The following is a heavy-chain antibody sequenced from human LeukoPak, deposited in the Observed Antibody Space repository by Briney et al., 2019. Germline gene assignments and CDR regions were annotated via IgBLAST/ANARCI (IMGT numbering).Heavy chain of an antibody. CDR2: ISGSADNT. V-gene: IGHV3-23*01. Sequence: GGSLRLSCTASGFTLSSYAMSWVRQAPGEGLGWVSTISGSADNTNYAEAVKGRFTISRDNSKNTMYLQMNSLRAEDTAVYYCAKQGFGCWGQGTLVTVSS. CDR3: AKQGFGC. CDR1: GFTLSSYA. J-gene: IGHJ4*02.